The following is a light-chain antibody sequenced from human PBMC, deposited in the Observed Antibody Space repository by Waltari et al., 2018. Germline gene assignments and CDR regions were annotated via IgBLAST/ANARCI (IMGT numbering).Light chain of an antibody. CDR1: QSVSRSR. J-gene: IGKJ2*01. Sequence: EVVLTQSPGTLSLSPGERATLSCRASQSVSRSRIAWYLHRPGQAPRLLIYGASGRATGIPDRFSGSGSGTDFSLTISRVEPEAFAVYYCQQFGSSVMYTFGQGTKLEIK. V-gene: IGKV3-20*01. CDR3: QQFGSSVMYT. CDR2: GAS.